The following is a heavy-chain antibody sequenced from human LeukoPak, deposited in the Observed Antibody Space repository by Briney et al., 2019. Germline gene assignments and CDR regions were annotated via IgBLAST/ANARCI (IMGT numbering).Heavy chain of an antibody. J-gene: IGHJ5*02. CDR1: GFTFNNFV. V-gene: IGHV3-23*01. CDR3: ASAVDSYRYDSSGFDP. D-gene: IGHD3-22*01. Sequence: GGSLRLSCAASGFTFNNFVMSWLRQAPGKGLEWVSSISGDGGGTYYDDSVKGRFTVSRENTKNSLYLQMNSLRAEDTAVYYCASAVDSYRYDSSGFDPWGQGTLVTVSS. CDR2: ISGDGGGT.